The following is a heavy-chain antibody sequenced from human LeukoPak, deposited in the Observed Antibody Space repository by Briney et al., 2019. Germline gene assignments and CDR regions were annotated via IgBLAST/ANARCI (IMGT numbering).Heavy chain of an antibody. CDR1: GFTFDDYA. CDR3: AKSPGIAADDAFDI. V-gene: IGHV3-9*03. D-gene: IGHD6-25*01. Sequence: PGRSLRLSCAASGFTFDDYAMHWVRQAPGKGLEWVSGISWNSGSIGYADSVKGRFTISRDNAKNSLYLQMNSLRAEDMALYYCAKSPGIAADDAFDIWGQGTMVTVSS. J-gene: IGHJ3*02. CDR2: ISWNSGSI.